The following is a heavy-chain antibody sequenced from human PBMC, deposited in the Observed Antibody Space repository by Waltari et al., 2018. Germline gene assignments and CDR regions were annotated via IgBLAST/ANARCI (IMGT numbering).Heavy chain of an antibody. CDR2: IRSDGSGT. CDR3: ANHRPGGLGMGV. V-gene: IGHV3-74*01. CDR1: GFTFSNFW. J-gene: IGHJ6*02. D-gene: IGHD2-15*01. Sequence: EVQLVESGGGLIQPGGSLRLSCVASGFTFSNFWMHWVHQAPGKGLVWVSRIRSDGSGTTYVDSVRGRFTTSRDNTRNTLYLDMNDLRADDTAVYYCANHRPGGLGMGVWGQGTTVTVSS.